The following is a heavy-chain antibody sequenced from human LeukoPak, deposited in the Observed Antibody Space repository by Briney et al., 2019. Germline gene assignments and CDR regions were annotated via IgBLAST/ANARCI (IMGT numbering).Heavy chain of an antibody. J-gene: IGHJ4*02. CDR3: ARVARKGSGTNKYFDY. CDR1: GLTFSSYA. V-gene: IGHV3-30*01. Sequence: PGGSLRLSCAASGLTFSSYAMHWVRQAPGKGLEWVAVISYDGSNKYYADSVKGRFTISRDNSKNTLYLQMNSLRAEDTAVYYCARVARKGSGTNKYFDYWGQGTLVTVSS. CDR2: ISYDGSNK. D-gene: IGHD1-7*01.